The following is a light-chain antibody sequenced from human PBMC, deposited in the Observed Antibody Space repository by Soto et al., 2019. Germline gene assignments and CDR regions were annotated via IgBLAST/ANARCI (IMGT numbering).Light chain of an antibody. J-gene: IGLJ1*01. CDR3: SSYTSSSSRV. Sequence: QSVLTQPASVSGSPGQSITISCTGTSSDVGGYNYVSWYQQHPGKAPKLMIYDVSNRPSGVSNRFSGSKSGNTASLTISGLQAEDKADYYCSSYTSSSSRVFGPGTKVTVL. CDR2: DVS. V-gene: IGLV2-14*01. CDR1: SSDVGGYNY.